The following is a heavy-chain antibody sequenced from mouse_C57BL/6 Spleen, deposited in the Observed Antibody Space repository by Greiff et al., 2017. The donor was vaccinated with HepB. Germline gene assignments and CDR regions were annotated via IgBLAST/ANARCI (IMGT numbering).Heavy chain of an antibody. Sequence: VQLQQPGPELVKPGASVKLSCKASGYTFTSYWMHWVKQRPGQGLEWIGNINPSNGGTNYNEKFKSKATLTVDKSSSTAYMQLSSLTSEDSAVYYCARGRATVVPYYAMDYWGQGTSVTVSS. CDR1: GYTFTSYW. CDR3: ARGRATVVPYYAMDY. CDR2: INPSNGGT. V-gene: IGHV1-53*01. D-gene: IGHD1-1*01. J-gene: IGHJ4*01.